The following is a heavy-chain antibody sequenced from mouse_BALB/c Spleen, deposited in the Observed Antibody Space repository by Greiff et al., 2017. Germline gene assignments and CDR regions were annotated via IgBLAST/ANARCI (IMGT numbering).Heavy chain of an antibody. CDR2: ISSGSSTI. CDR3: ARRYDYDEYYYAMDY. D-gene: IGHD2-4*01. Sequence: EVKLQESGGGLVQPGGSRKLSCAASGFTFSSFGMHWVRQAPEKGLEWVAYISSGSSTIYYADTVKGRFTISRDNPKNTLFLQMTSLRSEDTAMYYCARRYDYDEYYYAMDYWGQGTSVTVSS. CDR1: GFTFSSFG. V-gene: IGHV5-17*02. J-gene: IGHJ4*01.